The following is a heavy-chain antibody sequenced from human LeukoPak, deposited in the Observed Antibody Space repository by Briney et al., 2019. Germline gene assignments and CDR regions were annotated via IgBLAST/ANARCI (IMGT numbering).Heavy chain of an antibody. D-gene: IGHD3-3*01. CDR3: ATLLLSKKRYYDCWTSAFDF. CDR2: FDPEDVDT. J-gene: IGHJ3*01. V-gene: IGHV1-24*01. Sequence: ASVKVSCKASGYTFTGYYMHWVRLAPGKGLEWMGGFDPEDVDTIYAQKFEGRVTMTEDTSTDTAYLELSSLRSEDTAVYYCATLLLSKKRYYDCWTSAFDFWGQGTMVTVSS. CDR1: GYTFTGYY.